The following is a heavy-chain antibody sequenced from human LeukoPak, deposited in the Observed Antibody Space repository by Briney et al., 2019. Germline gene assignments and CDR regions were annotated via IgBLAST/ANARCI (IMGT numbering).Heavy chain of an antibody. CDR1: GFTFADYA. V-gene: IGHV3-23*01. CDR2: IRARAGST. Sequence: PGGSLRLSCAASGFTFADYAMNWFRQAPGKGLEWVSAIRARAGSTYYGDSVQGRFAVSRDNSKNTLYLQMNSLRAEDTAVYYCAKDPHSFLSPVVVDFDQWGQGTLVIVSS. D-gene: IGHD2-15*01. J-gene: IGHJ4*02. CDR3: AKDPHSFLSPVVVDFDQ.